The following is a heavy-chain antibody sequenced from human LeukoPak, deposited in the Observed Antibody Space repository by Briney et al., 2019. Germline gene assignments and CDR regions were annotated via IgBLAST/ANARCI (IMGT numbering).Heavy chain of an antibody. Sequence: PGRSLRLSCAASGFTFSSYAMHWVRRAPGKGLEWVAVISYDGSNKYYADSVKGRFTISRDNSKNTLYLQMNSLRAEDTAVYYCASPGNYDFWSGYYLPHWGQGTLVTVSS. J-gene: IGHJ1*01. CDR2: ISYDGSNK. CDR3: ASPGNYDFWSGYYLPH. D-gene: IGHD3-3*01. CDR1: GFTFSSYA. V-gene: IGHV3-30*04.